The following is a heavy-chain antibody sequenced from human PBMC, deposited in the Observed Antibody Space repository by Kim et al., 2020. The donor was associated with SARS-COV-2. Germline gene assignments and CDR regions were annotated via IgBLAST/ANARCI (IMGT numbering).Heavy chain of an antibody. D-gene: IGHD3-10*01. CDR2: ISYDGSNK. CDR3: ARGYGSGSYYTPYNN. Sequence: GGSLRLSCAASGFTFSSYAMHWVRQAPGKGLEWVAVISYDGSNKYYAASVKGRFTISRDNSKNTLYLQMNSLRAEDTAVYYCARGYGSGSYYTPYNNWGQGTLVTVSS. J-gene: IGHJ4*02. V-gene: IGHV3-30*04. CDR1: GFTFSSYA.